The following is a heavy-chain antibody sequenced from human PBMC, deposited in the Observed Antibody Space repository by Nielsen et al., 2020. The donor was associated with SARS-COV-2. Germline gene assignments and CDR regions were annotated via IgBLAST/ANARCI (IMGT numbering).Heavy chain of an antibody. CDR3: ARELTVGMATIGAFDI. Sequence: ASVKVSCKASGYTFTSYDINWVRQAPGQGLEWMGRINPNSGGTDYAQKFQGRVTMTWDTSITTAYMELPRLRSDDTAVYYCARELTVGMATIGAFDIWGQGTVVTVSS. J-gene: IGHJ3*02. CDR2: INPNSGGT. CDR1: GYTFTSYD. V-gene: IGHV1-2*06. D-gene: IGHD5-24*01.